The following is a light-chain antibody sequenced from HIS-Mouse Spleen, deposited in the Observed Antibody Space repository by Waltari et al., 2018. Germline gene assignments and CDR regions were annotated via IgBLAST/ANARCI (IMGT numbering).Light chain of an antibody. CDR1: SSNLASIT. CDR2: SNN. V-gene: IGLV1-44*01. CDR3: AAWDDSLNGDVV. J-gene: IGLJ2*01. Sequence: QPVLTQPPSASGTPGQRVTISCSASSSNLASITGHWYQQIPGTAPKLLIYSNNQRPSGVPDRFSGSKSGTSASLAISGLQSEDEADYYCAAWDDSLNGDVVFGGGTKLTVL.